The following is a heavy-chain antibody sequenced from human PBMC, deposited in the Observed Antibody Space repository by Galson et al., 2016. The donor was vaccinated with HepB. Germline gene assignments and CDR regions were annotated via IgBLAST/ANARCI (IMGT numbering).Heavy chain of an antibody. V-gene: IGHV4-4*07. J-gene: IGHJ4*02. CDR3: SRFFCTTTRCYAATTDYYLDY. Sequence: SETLSPTCTVSGGSISSYYWSWIRQPAGKGLEWIGRVSTSLTTDYNPSLSSRVTTSVDTSKNQVSLRLRSVTAADTGLYYLSRFFCTTTRCYAATTDYYLDYWGQGTLVTVSS. CDR2: VSTSLTT. D-gene: IGHD2-2*01. CDR1: GGSISSYY.